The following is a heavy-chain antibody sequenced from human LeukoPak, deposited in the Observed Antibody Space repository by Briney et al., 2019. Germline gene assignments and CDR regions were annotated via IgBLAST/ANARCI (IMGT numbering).Heavy chain of an antibody. CDR2: RYYSGST. D-gene: IGHD3-16*01. J-gene: IGHJ1*01. Sequence: SETLSLTCSVSGGSISSYYWTWIRQPPGKGLEWIGYRYYSGSTTYNPSLKSRVTISVDTSKSQFSLKLISVTAADTAIYYCARVRGDFETDWGQGTLATVSS. CDR3: ARVRGDFETD. V-gene: IGHV4-59*01. CDR1: GGSISSYY.